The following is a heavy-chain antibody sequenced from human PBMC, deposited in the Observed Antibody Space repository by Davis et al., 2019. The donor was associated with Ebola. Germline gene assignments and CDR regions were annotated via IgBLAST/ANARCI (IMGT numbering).Heavy chain of an antibody. J-gene: IGHJ3*02. V-gene: IGHV1-46*03. CDR1: AYTFTNYY. Sequence: ASVKVSCKASAYTFTNYYMHWVRQAPGQGLEWMGMINPNDGGTIYAQKFQGRVTVTRDTSTTTVYMDLSSLRSEDTALDYCTTPGGQDSGYDVFDIWGQGTMVTVSS. CDR2: INPNDGGT. D-gene: IGHD5-12*01. CDR3: TTPGGQDSGYDVFDI.